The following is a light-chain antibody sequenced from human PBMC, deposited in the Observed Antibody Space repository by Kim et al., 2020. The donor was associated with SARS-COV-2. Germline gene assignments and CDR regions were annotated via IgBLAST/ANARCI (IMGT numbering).Light chain of an antibody. Sequence: QPVLTQPSSLSASPGASASLTCTLRSGINVGTYRIYGYQQKPGSPPQYLLRYKSDSDKQQGSGVPSRFSGSKDASANAGILLISGLQSEDEADYYCMIWHSSAWVFGGGTKLTVL. J-gene: IGLJ3*02. CDR2: YKSDSDK. CDR3: MIWHSSAWV. CDR1: SGINVGTYR. V-gene: IGLV5-45*03.